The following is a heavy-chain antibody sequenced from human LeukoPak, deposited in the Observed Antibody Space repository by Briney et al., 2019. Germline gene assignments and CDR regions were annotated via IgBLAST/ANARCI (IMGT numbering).Heavy chain of an antibody. CDR1: GFTFSSYA. CDR3: ARDGPTYYYDSSGFS. J-gene: IGHJ4*02. V-gene: IGHV3-30-3*01. D-gene: IGHD3-22*01. CDR2: ISYDGSNK. Sequence: GRSLRLSCAASGFTFSSYAMHWVRQAPGKGLERVAVISYDGSNKYYADSVKGRFTSSRDNSKNTLYLQMNSLRAEDTAVYYCARDGPTYYYDSSGFSWGQGTLVTVSS.